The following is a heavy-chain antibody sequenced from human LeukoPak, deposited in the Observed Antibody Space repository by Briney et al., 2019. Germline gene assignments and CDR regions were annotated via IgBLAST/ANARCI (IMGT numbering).Heavy chain of an antibody. V-gene: IGHV3-7*03. D-gene: IGHD4-23*01. CDR1: GFTFSSYW. CDR3: AREFHPTVVKSWGNYYFDY. CDR2: IKQDGSEK. Sequence: PGGSLRLSCAASGFTFSSYWMSWVRQAPGKGLEWVANIKQDGSEKYYVDSVKGRFTISRDNAKNSLYLQMNSLRAEDTAVYYCAREFHPTVVKSWGNYYFDYWGQGTLVTVSS. J-gene: IGHJ4*02.